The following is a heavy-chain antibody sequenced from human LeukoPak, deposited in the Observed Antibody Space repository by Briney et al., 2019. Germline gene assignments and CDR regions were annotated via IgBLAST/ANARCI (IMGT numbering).Heavy chain of an antibody. CDR3: TRDLTYCGGDCYSDY. V-gene: IGHV1-69*05. Sequence: SVKVSCKASGGTFSSYAISWVRQAPGQGLEWMGRIIPIFGTANYAQKFQGRVTITTDESTSTAYMELSSLRSEDTAVYYCTRDLTYCGGDCYSDYWGQGTLVAVSS. CDR1: GGTFSSYA. CDR2: IIPIFGTA. D-gene: IGHD2-21*02. J-gene: IGHJ4*02.